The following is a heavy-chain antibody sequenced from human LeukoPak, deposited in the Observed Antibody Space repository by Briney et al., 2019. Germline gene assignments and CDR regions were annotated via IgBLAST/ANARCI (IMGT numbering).Heavy chain of an antibody. CDR2: TKSDGSST. CDR3: ARHRTASDY. D-gene: IGHD3-16*02. J-gene: IGHJ4*02. V-gene: IGHV3-74*01. CDR1: GFTFSNHW. Sequence: SGGSLRLSCAASGFTFSNHWMHWVRQAPGKGLVWVSRTKSDGSSTTYADSVKGRFTISRDNAKNTLYLQMTSLRAEDTAVYYCARHRTASDYWGQGTLVTVSS.